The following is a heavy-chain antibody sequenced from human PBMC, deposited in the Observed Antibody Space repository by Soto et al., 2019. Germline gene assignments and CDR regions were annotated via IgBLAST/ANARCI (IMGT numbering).Heavy chain of an antibody. Sequence: QVHLQQWGAGLLKPSETLSLTCAVNGGSLTGYYWSWIRQPPGKGLEWIGEIKDGGVTNYSPSLKGRVTMSADTSKNQFSLKLNSVTAADTAVYYCARGQEGIVATHWDQGTLVTVSS. V-gene: IGHV4-34*01. CDR3: ARGQEGIVATH. CDR1: GGSLTGYY. J-gene: IGHJ4*02. CDR2: IKDGGVT. D-gene: IGHD5-12*01.